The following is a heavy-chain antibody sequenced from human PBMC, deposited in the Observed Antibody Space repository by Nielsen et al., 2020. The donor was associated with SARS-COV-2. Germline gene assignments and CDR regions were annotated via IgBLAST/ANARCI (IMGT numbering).Heavy chain of an antibody. CDR3: GRDPGYNYVDY. Sequence: GESLKISCAASGFTFSTYSMTWVRQAPGKGLEWVAAIDSSSNYIYYLDTMKGRLTISRDNAKSSLYLQMDSLRAEDTAVYYCGRDPGYNYVDYWGHGTLVTVSS. CDR1: GFTFSTYS. V-gene: IGHV3-21*01. CDR2: IDSSSNYI. D-gene: IGHD5-18*01. J-gene: IGHJ4*01.